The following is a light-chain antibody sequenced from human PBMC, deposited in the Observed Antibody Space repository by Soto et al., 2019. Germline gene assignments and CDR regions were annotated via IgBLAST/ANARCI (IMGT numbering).Light chain of an antibody. CDR2: AAS. Sequence: EKVMTQFPATLSVSQGERVTLSCRASQSVASAVAWYQQHPGQVPRLLIYAASTRAPGIPARFSGTGSGTDFTLTIGRLEPEDFAVYYCQQYGSSPTFGEGTLLEVK. J-gene: IGKJ5*01. CDR1: QSVASA. CDR3: QQYGSSPT. V-gene: IGKV3-15*01.